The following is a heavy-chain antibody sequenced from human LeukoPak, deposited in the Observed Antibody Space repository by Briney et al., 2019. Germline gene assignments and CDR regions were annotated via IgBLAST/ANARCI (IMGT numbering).Heavy chain of an antibody. Sequence: ASVKVSCKASGYTFTSYGISWVRQAPGQGLEWMGWISACNGNTNYAQKLQGRVTMTTDTSTSTAYMELRSLRSDDTAVYYCARDSPNYDFWSGTTDAFDIWGQGTMVTVSS. V-gene: IGHV1-18*01. D-gene: IGHD3-3*01. CDR3: ARDSPNYDFWSGTTDAFDI. CDR2: ISACNGNT. CDR1: GYTFTSYG. J-gene: IGHJ3*02.